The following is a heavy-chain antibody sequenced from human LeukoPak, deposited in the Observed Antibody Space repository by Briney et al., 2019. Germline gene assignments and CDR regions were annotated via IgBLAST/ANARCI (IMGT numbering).Heavy chain of an antibody. J-gene: IGHJ4*02. V-gene: IGHV3-21*01. CDR2: ISSSSSYI. D-gene: IGHD6-6*01. Sequence: GESLKISCAASGFTFSSYSMNWVRQAPGKGLEWVSSISSSSSYIYYADSVKGRFTISRDNAKNSLYLQMNSLRAEDTAVYYCARDRHSSSSTFDYWGQGTLVTVSS. CDR3: ARDRHSSSSTFDY. CDR1: GFTFSSYS.